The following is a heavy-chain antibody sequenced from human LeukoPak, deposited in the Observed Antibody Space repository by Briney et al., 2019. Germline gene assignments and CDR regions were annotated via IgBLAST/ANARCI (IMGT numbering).Heavy chain of an antibody. Sequence: GSSVKVSCKASGYTFTSYDINWVRQATGQGLEWMGWMNPNSGNTGYAQKFQGRVTMTRNTSISTAYMELSSLRSEDTAVYYCAIYSYSSGWNDFDYWGQGTLVTVSS. V-gene: IGHV1-8*01. D-gene: IGHD6-19*01. CDR2: MNPNSGNT. J-gene: IGHJ4*02. CDR3: AIYSYSSGWNDFDY. CDR1: GYTFTSYD.